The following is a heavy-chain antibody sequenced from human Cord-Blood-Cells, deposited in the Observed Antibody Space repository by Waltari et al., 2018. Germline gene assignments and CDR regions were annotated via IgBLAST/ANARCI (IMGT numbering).Heavy chain of an antibody. CDR2: INHSGST. D-gene: IGHD6-13*01. V-gene: IGHV4-34*01. J-gene: IGHJ6*02. CDR1: GGSFSGYY. Sequence: QVQLQQWGAGLLKPSETLSLTCAVYGGSFSGYYWSWIRQPPGKGLEWIGEINHSGSTNYNPSLKSRVTISVDTSKTQFSLKLSSVTAADTAVYYCARVHRIAAAGTDVWGQGTTVTVSS. CDR3: ARVHRIAAAGTDV.